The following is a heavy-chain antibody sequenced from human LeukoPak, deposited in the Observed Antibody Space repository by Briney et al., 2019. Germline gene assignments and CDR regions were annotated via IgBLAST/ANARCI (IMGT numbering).Heavy chain of an antibody. CDR2: IYPGDSDT. Sequence: GESLKISCKGSGYSFTSYWIGWVRQMPGKGLEWMGIIYPGDSDTRYSPSFQGQVTISADKSISTAYLQWSSLKASDTAMYYCARRAAKSGYSYGTYYYYYMDVWGKGTTVTVAS. J-gene: IGHJ6*03. V-gene: IGHV5-51*01. CDR1: GYSFTSYW. CDR3: ARRAAKSGYSYGTYYYYYMDV. D-gene: IGHD5-18*01.